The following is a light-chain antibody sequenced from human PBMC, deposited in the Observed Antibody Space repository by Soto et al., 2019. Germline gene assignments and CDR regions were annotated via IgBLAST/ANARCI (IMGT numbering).Light chain of an antibody. V-gene: IGKV1-5*01. CDR1: QDNSGL. J-gene: IGKJ1*01. Sequence: DIQMTQSPSTLSASVGDRVTITCRARQDNSGLLSWDRQKPGKAPKLLISDATSLESEVPSRFSGSGSGTEFTLTITSLQPDDFATYYRQQYNSYSRTFGQVTKLDIK. CDR2: DAT. CDR3: QQYNSYSRT.